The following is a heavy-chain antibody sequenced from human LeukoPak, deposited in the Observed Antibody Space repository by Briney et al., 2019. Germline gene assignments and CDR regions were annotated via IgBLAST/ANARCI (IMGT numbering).Heavy chain of an antibody. CDR2: MNPNSGNT. D-gene: IGHD6-19*01. J-gene: IGHJ4*02. CDR3: ARGLTGTARVPMQPIAVAGTGDY. V-gene: IGHV1-8*01. CDR1: GYTFTSHD. Sequence: GASVKVSCKASGYTFTSHDINWVRQATGQGLEWMGWMNPNSGNTGYAQKFQGRVTMTRNTSISTAYMELSSLRSEDTAVYYCARGLTGTARVPMQPIAVAGTGDYWGQGTLVTVSS.